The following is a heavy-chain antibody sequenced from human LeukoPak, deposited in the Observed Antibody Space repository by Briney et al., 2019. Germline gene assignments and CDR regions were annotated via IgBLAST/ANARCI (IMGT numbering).Heavy chain of an antibody. D-gene: IGHD5-18*01. Sequence: PGGSLRLSCAASGFTVSSNYMSGVRQAPGKGLEWVSVIYSGGSTYYADSVKGRFTICRDISKTTLYLQMTSLRAEDTAVYYCAREPATANYYCGMDVWGQGTTVTVSS. J-gene: IGHJ6*02. CDR1: GFTVSSNY. CDR2: IYSGGST. CDR3: AREPATANYYCGMDV. V-gene: IGHV3-66*01.